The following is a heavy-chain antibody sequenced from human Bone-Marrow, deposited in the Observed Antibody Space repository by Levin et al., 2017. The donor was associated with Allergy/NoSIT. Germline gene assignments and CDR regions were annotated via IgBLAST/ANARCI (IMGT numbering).Heavy chain of an antibody. CDR1: GFTFSIYS. CDR2: ITGSSGTI. J-gene: IGHJ3*02. Sequence: SCAASGFTFSIYSMNWVRQAPGKGLEWVSFITGSSGTIFYADSVKGRFTISRDNAKNSLYLQMNSLRDEDTAVYYCARDRVGATHDAFDIWGQGTMVTVSS. V-gene: IGHV3-48*02. D-gene: IGHD1-26*01. CDR3: ARDRVGATHDAFDI.